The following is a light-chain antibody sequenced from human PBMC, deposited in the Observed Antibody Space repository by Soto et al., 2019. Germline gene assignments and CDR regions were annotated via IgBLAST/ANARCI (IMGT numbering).Light chain of an antibody. CDR3: QQYGSSGT. J-gene: IGKJ1*01. CDR1: QSVSSN. V-gene: IGKV3-20*01. CDR2: GAS. Sequence: EIVMTQSPAALSVSPGERATLSCRASQSVSSNLAWYQQKPGQAPSLLIYGASNRVTGIPDRFSGSGSGTDFPLTISRLEPEDFAVYYCQQYGSSGTFGQGTKVDIK.